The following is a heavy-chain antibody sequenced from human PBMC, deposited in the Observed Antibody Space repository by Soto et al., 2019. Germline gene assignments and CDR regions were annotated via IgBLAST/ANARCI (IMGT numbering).Heavy chain of an antibody. Sequence: PGGSLRLSCAASGFTFSGYAMHWVRQAPGKGLEWVAVISYDGRNKYYADSVRGRFTISRDNSNNTLYLQMNSLRAEDAAVFYCASAIASFADFDVWGQGTMVTVSS. J-gene: IGHJ3*01. CDR3: ASAIASFADFDV. CDR2: ISYDGRNK. V-gene: IGHV3-30*19. CDR1: GFTFSGYA. D-gene: IGHD6-13*01.